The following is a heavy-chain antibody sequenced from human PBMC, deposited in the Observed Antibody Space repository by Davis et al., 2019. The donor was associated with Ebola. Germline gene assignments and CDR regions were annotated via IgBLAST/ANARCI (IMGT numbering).Heavy chain of an antibody. CDR1: GGPTSSNTYY. Sequence: SETLSLTCNVSGGPTSSNTYYWAWIRQPPGKGLEWIGSFYYSGSTYYNPSLKNRVTISVDTSKNQFSLKMSSVTAADTVVYYCARVPERVSPVDYWGQGTLVTVSS. CDR3: ARVPERVSPVDY. J-gene: IGHJ4*02. CDR2: FYYSGST. V-gene: IGHV4-39*01.